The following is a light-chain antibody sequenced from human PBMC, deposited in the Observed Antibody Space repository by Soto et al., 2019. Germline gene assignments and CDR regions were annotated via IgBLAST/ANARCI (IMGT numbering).Light chain of an antibody. V-gene: IGLV2-14*01. J-gene: IGLJ1*01. Sequence: QSVLTQPASVSGSPGQSITILCTGTSSDLAIYNYVSWYQQQPGKAPKLMIYQVTNRPSGVSNRFSGSRSGNTASLTISGLQAEDEADYYCSSYTDSSNYVFGTGTRVTVL. CDR2: QVT. CDR3: SSYTDSSNYV. CDR1: SSDLAIYNY.